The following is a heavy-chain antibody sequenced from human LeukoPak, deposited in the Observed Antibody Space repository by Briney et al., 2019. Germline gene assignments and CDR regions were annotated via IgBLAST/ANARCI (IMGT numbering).Heavy chain of an antibody. J-gene: IGHJ3*02. CDR1: GGSISSYY. CDR3: ARLNDAFDI. Sequence: SETLSLTCTVSGGSISSYYWSWIRQPPGKGLEWIGYIYYSGSTNYNPSLKSRVTMSVDTSKNQFSLKLSSVTAADTAVYYCARLNDAFDIWGQGTMVTVSS. V-gene: IGHV4-59*08. CDR2: IYYSGST.